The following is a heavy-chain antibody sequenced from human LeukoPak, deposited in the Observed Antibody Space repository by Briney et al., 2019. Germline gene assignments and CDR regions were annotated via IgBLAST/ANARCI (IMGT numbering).Heavy chain of an antibody. J-gene: IGHJ4*02. V-gene: IGHV3-66*01. CDR3: ARDITRYYYDSSGYFDF. D-gene: IGHD3-22*01. CDR2: IYSGGST. CDR1: GFTISSNY. Sequence: GGSLRLSCVAAGFTISSNYMNWVRQAPGKGLEWVSVIYSGGSTYYADSVKGRFTISRDNSKNTLYLQMNSLRAEDTAVYYCARDITRYYYDSSGYFDFWGQGTLVTVSS.